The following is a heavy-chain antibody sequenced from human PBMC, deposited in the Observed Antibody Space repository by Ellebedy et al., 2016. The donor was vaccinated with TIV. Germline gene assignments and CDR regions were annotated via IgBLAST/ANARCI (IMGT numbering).Heavy chain of an antibody. V-gene: IGHV1-2*02. CDR3: ARGVRVLRRYYYMDV. J-gene: IGHJ6*03. CDR1: GYTFTGYY. D-gene: IGHD6-13*01. CDR2: INPNSGGT. Sequence: ASVKVSXXASGYTFTGYYMHWVRQAPGQGLEWMGWINPNSGGTNYAQKFQGRVTMTRDTSISTAYMELSSLRSEDTAVYYCARGVRVLRRYYYMDVWGKGTTVTVSS.